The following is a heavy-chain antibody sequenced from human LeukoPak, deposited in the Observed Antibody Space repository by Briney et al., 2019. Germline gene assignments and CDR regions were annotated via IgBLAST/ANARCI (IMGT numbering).Heavy chain of an antibody. D-gene: IGHD3-3*01. CDR1: GFTFSSYS. CDR3: ARDPTIFGVVDDDY. J-gene: IGHJ4*02. V-gene: IGHV3-21*01. Sequence: PGGSLRLSCAASGFTFSSYSMNWVRQAPGKGLEWVSSISSGSSYIYYADSVKGRFTISRDNAKNSLYLQMNSLRAEDTAVYYCARDPTIFGVVDDDYWGQGTLVTVSS. CDR2: ISSGSSYI.